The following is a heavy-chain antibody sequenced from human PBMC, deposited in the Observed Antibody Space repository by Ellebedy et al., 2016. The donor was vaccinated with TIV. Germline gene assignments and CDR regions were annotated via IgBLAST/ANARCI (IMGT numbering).Heavy chain of an antibody. CDR1: GFTVSSNY. D-gene: IGHD4-17*01. V-gene: IGHV3-53*01. J-gene: IGHJ4*02. CDR2: IYSGGST. Sequence: GGSLRLSCAASGFTVSSNYMSWVRQAPGKGLEWVSVIYSGGSTYYADSVKGRFTISRHNSKNTLYLQMNNLRVEDTALYYCAKATGDYEYWGRGILLTVSS. CDR3: AKATGDYEY.